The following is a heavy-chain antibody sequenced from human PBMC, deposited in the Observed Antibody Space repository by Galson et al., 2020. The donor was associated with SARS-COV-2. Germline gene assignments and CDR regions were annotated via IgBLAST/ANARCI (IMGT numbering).Heavy chain of an antibody. CDR2: ISYDGSNK. Sequence: TGGSLRLSCAASGFTFSSYAMHWVRQAPGKGLEWVVVISYDGSNKYYADSVKGRFTISRDNSKNTLYLQMNSLRAEDTAVYYCARNYYYGSGSNYNRWYYYGMEVWGQGTTVTVSS. CDR3: ARNYYYGSGSNYNRWYYYGMEV. D-gene: IGHD3-10*01. V-gene: IGHV3-30-3*01. J-gene: IGHJ6*02. CDR1: GFTFSSYA.